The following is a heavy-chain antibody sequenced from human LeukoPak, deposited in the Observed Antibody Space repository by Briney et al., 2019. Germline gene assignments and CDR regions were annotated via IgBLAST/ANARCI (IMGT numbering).Heavy chain of an antibody. V-gene: IGHV4-39*01. Sequence: SETLSLTCTVSGGSITSGGYYWSWIRQHPGKGLEWIGSIYYSGSTYYNPSLKSRVTISVDTSKNQFSLKLSSVTAADTAVYYCARPLGEDSSSFDYWGQGTLVTVSS. J-gene: IGHJ4*02. CDR3: ARPLGEDSSSFDY. CDR2: IYYSGST. CDR1: GGSITSGGYY. D-gene: IGHD6-6*01.